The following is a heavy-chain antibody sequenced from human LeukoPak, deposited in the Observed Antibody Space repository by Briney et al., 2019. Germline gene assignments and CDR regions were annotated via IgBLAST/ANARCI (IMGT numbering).Heavy chain of an antibody. CDR3: ASGDGHGFDI. CDR2: ITSDGSST. CDR1: GSTFTSYW. J-gene: IGHJ3*02. Sequence: QPGGSLRLSCAASGSTFTSYWMHWVRQVPGKGLVWVSRITSDGSSTSYAGSVKGRFTISRDNAKNTLYLQMNSLRPEDTAVYYCASGDGHGFDIWGQGTMVTVSS. D-gene: IGHD5-24*01. V-gene: IGHV3-74*01.